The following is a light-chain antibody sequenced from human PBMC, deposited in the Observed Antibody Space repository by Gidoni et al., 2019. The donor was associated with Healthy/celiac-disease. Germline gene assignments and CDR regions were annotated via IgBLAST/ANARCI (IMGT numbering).Light chain of an antibody. Sequence: EIVLTQSPGTLSLSPGERGTLSCRASQSVSSSYLAWYQQKPGQAPRLLIYGASRRATGIPDRFSGSGSGTDFTFTISRLEPEDFAVYYCQQYGSSPPWTFGQGTKVEIK. V-gene: IGKV3-20*01. CDR1: QSVSSSY. CDR2: GAS. CDR3: QQYGSSPPWT. J-gene: IGKJ1*01.